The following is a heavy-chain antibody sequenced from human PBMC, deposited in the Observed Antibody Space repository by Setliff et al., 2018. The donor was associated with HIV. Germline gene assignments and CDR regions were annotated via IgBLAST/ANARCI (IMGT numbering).Heavy chain of an antibody. J-gene: IGHJ6*02. CDR1: GGSIRSYY. CDR2: IFDSGSA. CDR3: ARGGAGYPAKGRAMDV. D-gene: IGHD3-16*01. V-gene: IGHV4-59*08. Sequence: SETLSLTCTVSGGSIRSYYWNWIRQPPGKGLESIGHIFDSGSAYYNPSLESRVTISLDTSKNQFSLKLTSVTAAGTAVYYCARGGAGYPAKGRAMDVWGQGTAVTVSS.